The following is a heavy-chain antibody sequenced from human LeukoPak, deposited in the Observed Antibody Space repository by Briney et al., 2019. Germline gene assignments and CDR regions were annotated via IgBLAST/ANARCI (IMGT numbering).Heavy chain of an antibody. CDR3: ARDSPLAVAGLNYYYYGMDV. CDR2: ISAYNGNT. J-gene: IGHJ6*02. D-gene: IGHD6-19*01. V-gene: IGHV1-18*01. CDR1: GYTFTSYG. Sequence: ASVKVSCKASGYTFTSYGISWVRQAPGQGLEWMGWISAYNGNTNYAQKLQGRVTMTTDTSTSTAYMELRSLRSDDTAVYYCARDSPLAVAGLNYYYYGMDVWGQGTTVTVSS.